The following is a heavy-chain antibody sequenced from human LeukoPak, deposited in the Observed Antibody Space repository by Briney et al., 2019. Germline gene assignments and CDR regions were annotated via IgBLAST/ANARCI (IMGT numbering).Heavy chain of an antibody. D-gene: IGHD2-2*02. CDR3: ARHLYQLLYVPFDY. J-gene: IGHJ4*02. CDR2: IYYTGNT. CDR1: GGSISSSSYY. Sequence: SETLSLTCTVSGGSISSSSYYWGWIRQPPGKGLEWIGSIYYTGNTFYNPSLKSRLTISVDTSKNQFSLKLSSVTAADTAVYYCARHLYQLLYVPFDYWGQGTLVTVSS. V-gene: IGHV4-39*01.